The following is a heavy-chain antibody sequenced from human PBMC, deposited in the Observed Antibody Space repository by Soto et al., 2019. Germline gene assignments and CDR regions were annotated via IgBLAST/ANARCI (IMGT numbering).Heavy chain of an antibody. CDR1: GDSIGTYF. D-gene: IGHD2-21*02. CDR3: ARFYSASDCRFDH. Sequence: SETLSLTCTVSGDSIGTYFWAWVRQPPGKGLEWIGYVFDIVNTNYNPTLKSRVTISVDTSKNHFSLELSSVTAADTALYYCARFYSASDCRFDHCGRGALVTVSS. J-gene: IGHJ4*01. V-gene: IGHV4-59*01. CDR2: VFDIVNT.